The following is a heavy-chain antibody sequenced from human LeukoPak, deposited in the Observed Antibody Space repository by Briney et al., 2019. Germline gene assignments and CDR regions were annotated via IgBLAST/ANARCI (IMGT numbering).Heavy chain of an antibody. CDR3: ARGHYYDSSGYPKDY. CDR1: GFTFSSYS. V-gene: IGHV3-21*01. D-gene: IGHD3-22*01. CDR2: ISSSSSYI. Sequence: GGSLRLSCAASGFTFSSYSMTWVRQAPGKGLEWVSSISSSSSYIYYADSVKGRFTISRDNAKNSLYLQMNSLRAEDTAVYYCARGHYYDSSGYPKDYWGQGTLVTVSS. J-gene: IGHJ4*02.